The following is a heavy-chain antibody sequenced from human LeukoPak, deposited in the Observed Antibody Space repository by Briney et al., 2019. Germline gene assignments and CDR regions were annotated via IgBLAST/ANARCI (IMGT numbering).Heavy chain of an antibody. CDR3: ARDQSGYDYGMDV. V-gene: IGHV3-30*04. CDR1: GFTFSSYA. J-gene: IGHJ6*04. Sequence: GGSLRLSRAASGFTFSSYAMHWVRQAPGKGLEWVAVISYDGSNKYYADSVKGRFTISRDNSKNTLYLQMNSLRAEDTAVYYCARDQSGYDYGMDVWGKGTTVTVSS. CDR2: ISYDGSNK. D-gene: IGHD3-10*01.